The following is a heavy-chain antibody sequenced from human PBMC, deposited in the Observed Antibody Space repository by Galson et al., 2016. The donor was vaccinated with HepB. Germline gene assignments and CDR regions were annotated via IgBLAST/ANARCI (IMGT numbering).Heavy chain of an antibody. CDR1: GLTFSNYG. Sequence: SLRLSCAASGLTFSNYGMHWVRQAPGKGLEWVAVIWYDGSNKYYADSVKGRFTISRDNSKNTLHLHMNSLRVDDTAVYYCANLGSGSFRWYFYGMEVWGKGTTVTVPS. CDR2: IWYDGSNK. D-gene: IGHD3-10*01. V-gene: IGHV3-33*06. J-gene: IGHJ6*04. CDR3: ANLGSGSFRWYFYGMEV.